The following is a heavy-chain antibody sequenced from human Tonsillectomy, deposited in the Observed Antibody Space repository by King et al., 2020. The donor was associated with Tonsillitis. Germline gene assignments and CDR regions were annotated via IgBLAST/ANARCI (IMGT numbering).Heavy chain of an antibody. CDR3: ARGGNPHYDFWSGYYTGWFDP. Sequence: QLVQSGAEVKKPGASVKVFCKASGYTFTSYYMHWVRQAPGQGLEWMGIINPSGGSTSYAQKFQGRVTMTRETSTSTVYMVLSSLRSEDTAVYYCARGGNPHYDFWSGYYTGWFDPWGQGTLVTVSS. CDR1: GYTFTSYY. V-gene: IGHV1-46*03. J-gene: IGHJ5*02. D-gene: IGHD3-3*01. CDR2: INPSGGST.